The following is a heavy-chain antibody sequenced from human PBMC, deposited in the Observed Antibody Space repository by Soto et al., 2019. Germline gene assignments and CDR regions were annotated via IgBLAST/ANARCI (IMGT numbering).Heavy chain of an antibody. Sequence: QVQLQQWGAGLLKPSETLSLTCAVYGGSFSGYYWSSIRQPPGKGLEWIGEINHSGSTNYNPSLKSRVTISVDTSKNQFSLKLSSVTAADTAVYYCARGAYQPTPQHAKSRQRRNWFDPWGQGTLVTVSS. CDR2: INHSGST. J-gene: IGHJ5*02. CDR1: GGSFSGYY. D-gene: IGHD2-2*01. V-gene: IGHV4-34*01. CDR3: ARGAYQPTPQHAKSRQRRNWFDP.